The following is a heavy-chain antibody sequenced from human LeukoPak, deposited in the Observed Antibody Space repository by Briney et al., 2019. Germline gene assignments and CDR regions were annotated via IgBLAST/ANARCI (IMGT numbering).Heavy chain of an antibody. CDR2: TNTDGSST. Sequence: PGGSLRLSCAASGFTFRSNWMHWVRQAPGKGLVWVSHTNTDGSSTRYADSVRGRFTISRDNAKNTLYLQMNSLRSEDTAVYYCARTLADAFDVWGQGTMVTISS. CDR1: GFTFRSNW. V-gene: IGHV3-74*01. D-gene: IGHD3-16*01. J-gene: IGHJ3*01. CDR3: ARTLADAFDV.